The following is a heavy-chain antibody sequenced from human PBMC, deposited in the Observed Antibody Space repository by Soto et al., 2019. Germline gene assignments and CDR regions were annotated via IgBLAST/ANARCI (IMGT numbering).Heavy chain of an antibody. V-gene: IGHV4-34*01. D-gene: IGHD2-15*01. J-gene: IGHJ4*02. CDR3: ARGLRYCSGGSCYPRPFDY. CDR2: INHSGST. Sequence: QVQLQQWGAGLLKPSETLSLTCAVYGGSFSGYYWSWIRQPPGKGLEGIGEINHSGSTNYNPSLKSRVTISVDTSKNQFSLKLSSVTAADTAVYYCARGLRYCSGGSCYPRPFDYWGQGTLVTVSS. CDR1: GGSFSGYY.